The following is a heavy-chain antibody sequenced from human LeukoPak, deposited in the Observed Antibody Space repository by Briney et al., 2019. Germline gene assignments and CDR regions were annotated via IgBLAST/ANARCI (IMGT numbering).Heavy chain of an antibody. J-gene: IGHJ4*02. CDR2: VTPMFGTA. CDR3: VRDGSYYDNSGYYYLY. V-gene: IGHV1-69*13. Sequence: SVKVSCKASGGTFSSYAISWVRQAPGQGLEWMGGVTPMFGTANYAQKFQGRVTITADESTSTAYMELSSLRSEDTAVYYCVRDGSYYDNSGYYYLYWGQGTLVTVSS. CDR1: GGTFSSYA. D-gene: IGHD3-22*01.